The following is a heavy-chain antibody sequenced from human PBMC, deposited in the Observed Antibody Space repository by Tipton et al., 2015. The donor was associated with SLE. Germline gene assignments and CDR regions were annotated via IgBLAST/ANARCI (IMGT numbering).Heavy chain of an antibody. V-gene: IGHV4-34*01. CDR3: ARGYCSGGSCHGGYNWFDP. D-gene: IGHD2-15*01. Sequence: LRLSCAVYGGSFSGYYWSWIRQPPGKGLEWIGEINHSGSTSYNPSLKSRVTISVDTSKNQFSLKLSSVTAADTAVYYCARGYCSGGSCHGGYNWFDPWGQGTLVTVSS. J-gene: IGHJ5*02. CDR2: INHSGST. CDR1: GGSFSGYY.